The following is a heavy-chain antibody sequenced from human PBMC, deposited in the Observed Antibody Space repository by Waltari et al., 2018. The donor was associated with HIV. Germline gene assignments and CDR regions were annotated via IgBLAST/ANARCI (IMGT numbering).Heavy chain of an antibody. CDR3: ARHALRVGAAYWNFDL. V-gene: IGHV4-39*01. Sequence: QLQLQESGPGLVKPSETLSLTCTVSGCSVSSRSYFWGWIRQPPGKGLEWVGRIYYTGRAYYNPSLKSRVTISVDTSKNQFSLKVTSVTAADTAVYYCARHALRVGAAYWNFDLWGRGTLVTVSS. D-gene: IGHD1-26*01. J-gene: IGHJ2*01. CDR2: IYYTGRA. CDR1: GCSVSSRSYF.